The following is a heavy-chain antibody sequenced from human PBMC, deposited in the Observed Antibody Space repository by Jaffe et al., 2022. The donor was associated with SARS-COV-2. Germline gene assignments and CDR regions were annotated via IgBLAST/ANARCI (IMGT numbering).Heavy chain of an antibody. CDR1: GFTFSSYA. CDR3: AKGGVEGNSGYDARYGMDV. J-gene: IGHJ6*02. CDR2: ISGSGGST. D-gene: IGHD5-12*01. Sequence: EVQLLESGGGLVQPGGSLRLSCAASGFTFSSYAMSWVRQAPGKGLEWVSAISGSGGSTYYADSVKGRFTISRDNSKNTLYLQMNSLRAEDTAVYYCAKGGVEGNSGYDARYGMDVWGQGTTVTVSS. V-gene: IGHV3-23*01.